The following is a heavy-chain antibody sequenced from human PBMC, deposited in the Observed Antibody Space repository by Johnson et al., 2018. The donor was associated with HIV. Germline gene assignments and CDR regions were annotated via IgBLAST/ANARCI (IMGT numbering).Heavy chain of an antibody. V-gene: IGHV3-30*03. CDR2: ISYDGSDK. CDR3: ARDRRSSFDI. J-gene: IGHJ3*02. CDR1: GFTVSSNY. Sequence: QMQLVEYGGGLVQPGGSLRLSCAASGFTVSSNYMSWVRQAPGKGLEWVTIISYDGSDKHYADSVKGRFTISRDNSKTTLFLHINSLRAEDTAVYYCARDRRSSFDIWGQGTMVTVPS. D-gene: IGHD6-6*01.